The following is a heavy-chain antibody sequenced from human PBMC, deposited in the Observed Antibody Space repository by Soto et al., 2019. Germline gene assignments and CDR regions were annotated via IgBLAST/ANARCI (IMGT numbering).Heavy chain of an antibody. J-gene: IGHJ4*02. V-gene: IGHV4-59*01. Sequence: PSETLSLTCTVSGGSISSYYWSWIRQPPGKGLEWIGYIYYSGSTNYNPSLKSRVTISVDTSKNQFSLKLSSVTAADTAVYYCARTPQPWAQWEYYFDYWGQGTLVTVSS. CDR1: GGSISSYY. CDR2: IYYSGST. CDR3: ARTPQPWAQWEYYFDY. D-gene: IGHD1-26*01.